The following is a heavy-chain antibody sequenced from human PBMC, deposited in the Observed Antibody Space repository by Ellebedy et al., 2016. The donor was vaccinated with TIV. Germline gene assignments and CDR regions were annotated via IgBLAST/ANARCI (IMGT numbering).Heavy chain of an antibody. CDR3: ARDSPRGGWDNWYFDL. Sequence: GGSLRLSCAASGFNIGSSYMSWVRQAPGKGLQWVSIIYTGGSTNFAYFVRGRFTISRDSSQNTVYLHMNNLGVEDTAVYYLARDSPRGGWDNWYFDLWGRGTLVTVSS. V-gene: IGHV3-53*01. J-gene: IGHJ2*01. CDR1: GFNIGSSY. D-gene: IGHD6-19*01. CDR2: IYTGGST.